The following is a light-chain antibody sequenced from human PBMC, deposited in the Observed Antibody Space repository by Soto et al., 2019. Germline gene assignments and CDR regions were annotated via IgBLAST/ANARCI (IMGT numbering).Light chain of an antibody. CDR2: KAS. J-gene: IGKJ1*01. V-gene: IGKV1-5*03. Sequence: DIQMTQSPSTLSASVGDRVTFACRASQSVVDWLAWYQQKPGKAPKLLIYKASNLESGVPSRFGGSGSGSEFNLTISNLQPDDFANYYCQKYKDNPWTFGQGTKVEIK. CDR1: QSVVDW. CDR3: QKYKDNPWT.